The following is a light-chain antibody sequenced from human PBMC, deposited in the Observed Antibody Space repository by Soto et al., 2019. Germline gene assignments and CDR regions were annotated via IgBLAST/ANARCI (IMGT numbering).Light chain of an antibody. CDR1: QNVASN. CDR3: KESNNWPLT. CDR2: GAS. V-gene: IGKV3-15*01. J-gene: IGKJ4*01. Sequence: EIVMTQSPATLSVSAGERATLSCRASQNVASNLAWYQQEPGQAPRLLIYGASTRAAGIPARFSGSGSGTEFTTTIRSMQPGDFAVSYCKESNNWPLTFGRGTKADIK.